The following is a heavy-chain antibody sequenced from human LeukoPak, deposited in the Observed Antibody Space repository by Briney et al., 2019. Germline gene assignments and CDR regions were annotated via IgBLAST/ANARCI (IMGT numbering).Heavy chain of an antibody. D-gene: IGHD3-3*02. CDR2: MYSGGST. Sequence: PGGSLSLSCAASGFTFSSYAMSWVRQAPGKGLEWVSVMYSGGSTYYADSVKGRFTISRDNSKNTLYLQMNSLRAEDTAVYYCARDRRVLGEPIYWYFDLWGRGTLVTVSS. CDR1: GFTFSSYA. CDR3: ARDRRVLGEPIYWYFDL. J-gene: IGHJ2*01. V-gene: IGHV3-53*01.